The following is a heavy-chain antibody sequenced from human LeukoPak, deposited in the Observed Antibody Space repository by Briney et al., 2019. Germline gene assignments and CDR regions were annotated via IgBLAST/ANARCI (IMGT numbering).Heavy chain of an antibody. D-gene: IGHD6-6*01. V-gene: IGHV1-8*01. Sequence: ASVKVSCKASGYTFTSYDINWVRQATGQGLEWMGWMNPNSGNTGYAQKFQGRVTMTRNTSISTAYMELSSLRSEDTAVYHCARGIGIAARLRLYYFDYWGQGTLVTVSS. CDR1: GYTFTSYD. J-gene: IGHJ4*02. CDR3: ARGIGIAARLRLYYFDY. CDR2: MNPNSGNT.